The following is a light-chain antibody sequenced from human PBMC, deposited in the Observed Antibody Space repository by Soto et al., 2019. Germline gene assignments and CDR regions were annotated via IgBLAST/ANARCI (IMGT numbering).Light chain of an antibody. V-gene: IGKV3-20*01. Sequence: EIVLTPYPGTLSFSPGERATLSSRASQRVVSNYFSWYQQQPRQAPRLLIYGASSRATGIPDWFRGRGYGTDFTLTINRQAPEYFADYYCQQYGSSPTFGPGTKLDIK. CDR2: GAS. CDR3: QQYGSSPT. J-gene: IGKJ3*01. CDR1: QRVVSNY.